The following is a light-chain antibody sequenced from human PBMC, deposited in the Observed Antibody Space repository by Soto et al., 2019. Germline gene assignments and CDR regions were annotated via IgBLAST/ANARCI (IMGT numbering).Light chain of an antibody. V-gene: IGLV2-23*02. CDR1: SSDIGSYNL. Sequence: QAVLTQPASVSGSPRQSITISCTGTSSDIGSYNLVSWYQKHPDKAPKLIIYEVSERPSGVSNRFSGSKFGNTASLTISGLRAEDEADYCCCSHAGSRTFVFGTGSLVTGL. CDR2: EVS. J-gene: IGLJ1*01. CDR3: CSHAGSRTFV.